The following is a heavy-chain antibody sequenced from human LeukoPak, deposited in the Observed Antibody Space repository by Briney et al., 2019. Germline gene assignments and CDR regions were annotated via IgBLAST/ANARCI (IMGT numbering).Heavy chain of an antibody. CDR3: AKDMTTRGAFDI. V-gene: IGHV3-23*01. CDR2: IGGTGRT. J-gene: IGHJ3*02. CDR1: GFAFSSYV. D-gene: IGHD1-1*01. Sequence: PGGSLRPSCAASGFAFSSYVINWARQAPGKGLEWVSAIGGTGRTYYADPVKGRFTISRDNSKNTVFLQMNSLRAEDTAIFYCAKDMTTRGAFDIWGQGTMVTVSS.